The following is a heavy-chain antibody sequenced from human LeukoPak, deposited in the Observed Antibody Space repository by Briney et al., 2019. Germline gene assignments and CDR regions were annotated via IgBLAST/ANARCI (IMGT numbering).Heavy chain of an antibody. CDR1: GGSINSSNR. V-gene: IGHV4-4*02. CDR2: THHSGST. J-gene: IGHJ5*02. Sequence: SETLSLTCAVSGGSINSSNRWSWVRQPPGKGLEWIGETHHSGSTNYNPSLKSRVAISVDKSKNQFSVKLSSVTAADTAVYYCARDFGFGSAWGQGALVTVSS. D-gene: IGHD6-19*01. CDR3: ARDFGFGSA.